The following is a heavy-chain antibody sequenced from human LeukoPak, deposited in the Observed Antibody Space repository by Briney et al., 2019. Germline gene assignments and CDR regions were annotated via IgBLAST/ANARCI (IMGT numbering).Heavy chain of an antibody. V-gene: IGHV1-18*04. Sequence: ASVKVSCKASGYTFTSCGISWVRQAPGQGLEWMGWISAYNGNTNYAQKLQGRVTMTTDTSTSTAYMELRSLRSDDTAVYYCAREGYYDILTGPDYWGQGTLVTVSS. CDR3: AREGYYDILTGPDY. D-gene: IGHD3-9*01. CDR2: ISAYNGNT. CDR1: GYTFTSCG. J-gene: IGHJ4*02.